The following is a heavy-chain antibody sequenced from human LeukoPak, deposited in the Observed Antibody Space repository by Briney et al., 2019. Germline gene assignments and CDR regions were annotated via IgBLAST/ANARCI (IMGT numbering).Heavy chain of an antibody. Sequence: PSETLSLTCTVSGGSISSYYWSWIRQPAGKGLEWIGRIYTSGSTNYNPSLKSRVTMSVDTSKNQFSLELSSVTAADTAVYYCARHNYDSSGYPLFDYWGQGTLVTVSS. J-gene: IGHJ4*02. V-gene: IGHV4-4*07. CDR1: GGSISSYY. CDR2: IYTSGST. CDR3: ARHNYDSSGYPLFDY. D-gene: IGHD3-22*01.